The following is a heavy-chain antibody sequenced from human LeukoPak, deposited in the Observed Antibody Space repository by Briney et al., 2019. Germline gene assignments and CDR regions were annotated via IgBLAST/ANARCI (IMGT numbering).Heavy chain of an antibody. D-gene: IGHD2-2*01. J-gene: IGHJ4*02. CDR1: GYTFTGYY. CDR2: INPNSGGT. Sequence: GASVKVSRKASGYTFTGYYMHWVRQAPGQGLEWMGRINPNSGGTNYAQKFQGRVTMTRNTSISTAYMELSRLRSDDTAVYYCARSCSSTSCFDYWGQGTLVTVSS. V-gene: IGHV1-2*06. CDR3: ARSCSSTSCFDY.